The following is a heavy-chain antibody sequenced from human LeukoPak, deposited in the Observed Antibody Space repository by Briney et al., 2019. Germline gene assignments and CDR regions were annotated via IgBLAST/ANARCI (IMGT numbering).Heavy chain of an antibody. CDR2: IYYSGST. CDR3: AREVYTGSVTIYYYYYMDV. Sequence: SETLSPTCTVSGGSISTSSYYWGWIRQPPGKGLEWIGSIYYSGSTYYNPSLKSRVTISVDTSKNQFSLKLSSVTAADTAVYYCAREVYTGSVTIYYYYYMDVWGKGTTVTVSS. CDR1: GGSISTSSYY. V-gene: IGHV4-39*07. J-gene: IGHJ6*03. D-gene: IGHD2-8*01.